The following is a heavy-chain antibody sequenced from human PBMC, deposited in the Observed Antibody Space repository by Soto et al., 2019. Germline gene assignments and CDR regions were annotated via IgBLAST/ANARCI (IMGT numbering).Heavy chain of an antibody. CDR1: GFTFSSYG. V-gene: IGHV3-33*01. Sequence: QVQLVESGGGVVQPGRSLRLSCAASGFTFSSYGMHWVRQAPGKGLEWVAVIWYDGSNKYYADSVTGRFTISRDNSKNTLYLQMNSLRAEDTAVYYCARDPEWELLDGMDVWGQGTNVTV. J-gene: IGHJ6*02. CDR3: ARDPEWELLDGMDV. D-gene: IGHD1-26*01. CDR2: IWYDGSNK.